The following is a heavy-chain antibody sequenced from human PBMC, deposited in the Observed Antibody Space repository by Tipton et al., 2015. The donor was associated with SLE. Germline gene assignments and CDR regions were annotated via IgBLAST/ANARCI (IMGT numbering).Heavy chain of an antibody. D-gene: IGHD3-3*01. CDR1: GFTFSSFA. CDR2: ISDRASGT. J-gene: IGHJ4*02. CDR3: AREDTIFGVVTD. V-gene: IGHV3-23*01. Sequence: SLRLSCAASGFTFSSFALSWVRQVPGKGLEWVSSISDRASGTYYADSVKGRFTISRDNSKNTLYLQMNSLRAEDTAVYYCAREDTIFGVVTDWGQGTLVTVSS.